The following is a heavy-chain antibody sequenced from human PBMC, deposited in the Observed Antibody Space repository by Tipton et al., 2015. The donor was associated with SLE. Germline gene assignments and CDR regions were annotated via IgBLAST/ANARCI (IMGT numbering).Heavy chain of an antibody. V-gene: IGHV3-74*01. J-gene: IGHJ3*02. CDR2: INGDGSAT. D-gene: IGHD5-12*01. Sequence: SLRLSCAASGFTFSAYWMHWVRQAPGKGLLWVSRINGDGSATIYAGSVKGRLTISRDNAKNTLYLQMNGLRGEDSAVYYCARQWLGAFDIWGQGTVVTVSS. CDR1: GFTFSAYW. CDR3: ARQWLGAFDI.